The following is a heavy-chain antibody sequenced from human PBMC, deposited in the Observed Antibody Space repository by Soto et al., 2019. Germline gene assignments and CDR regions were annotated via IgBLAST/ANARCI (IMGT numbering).Heavy chain of an antibody. CDR2: FDPEDGET. V-gene: IGHV1-24*01. J-gene: IGHJ6*02. Sequence: ASVKVSCKVSGYTLTELSMHWVRQAPGKGXEWMGGFDPEDGETIYAQKFQGRVTMTEDTSTDTAYMELSSLRSEDTAVYYCAGGITMVRGVIIKGYYYYGMDVWGQGTTVTVSS. D-gene: IGHD3-10*01. CDR1: GYTLTELS. CDR3: AGGITMVRGVIIKGYYYYGMDV.